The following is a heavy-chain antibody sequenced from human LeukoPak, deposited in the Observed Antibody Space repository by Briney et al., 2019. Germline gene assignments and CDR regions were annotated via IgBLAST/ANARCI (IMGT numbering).Heavy chain of an antibody. V-gene: IGHV4-61*08. J-gene: IGHJ4*02. Sequence: SETLSLTCTVSGGSISSGDYYWSWIRQPPGKGLEWIGYIYYSGSTNYNPSLKSRVTISVDTSKNQFSLKLSSLTAADTAVYYCARDGFGYSSGFDCWGQGTLVTVSS. CDR1: GGSISSGDYY. CDR3: ARDGFGYSSGFDC. CDR2: IYYSGST. D-gene: IGHD6-19*01.